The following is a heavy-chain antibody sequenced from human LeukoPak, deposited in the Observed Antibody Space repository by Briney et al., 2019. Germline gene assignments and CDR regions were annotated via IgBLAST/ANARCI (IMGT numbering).Heavy chain of an antibody. V-gene: IGHV4-59*01. CDR1: GGSISSYY. CDR2: IYYRGST. J-gene: IGHJ4*02. CDR3: ARVYGNDFWSGYYTPYFDY. D-gene: IGHD3-3*01. Sequence: SETLSLTCTVSGGSISSYYWSWIRQPPGKGREWIGYIYYRGSTNYNPSLKSRFTISVDTSKNQFSLKLSSVTAADTAVYYCARVYGNDFWSGYYTPYFDYWGQGTLVTVSS.